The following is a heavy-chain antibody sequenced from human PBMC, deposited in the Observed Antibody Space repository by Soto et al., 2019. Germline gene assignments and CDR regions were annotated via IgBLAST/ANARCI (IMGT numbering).Heavy chain of an antibody. V-gene: IGHV3-23*01. D-gene: IGHD2-8*01. Sequence: GGSLRLSCAASGFTFSTYAMSWVRQAPGKGLEWVSVITGSGSSTYYADSVRGRFTISRDNSKNTLYLEMNSLRAEDTALYYCAKGTRGYCTNGVCYTVYYWGQGTLVTVSS. J-gene: IGHJ4*02. CDR2: ITGSGSST. CDR1: GFTFSTYA. CDR3: AKGTRGYCTNGVCYTVYY.